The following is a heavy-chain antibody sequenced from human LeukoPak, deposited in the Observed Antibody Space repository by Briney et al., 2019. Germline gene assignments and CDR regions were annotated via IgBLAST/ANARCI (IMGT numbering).Heavy chain of an antibody. Sequence: VSGPTLLKPTQTLTLTCTFSGFSLSTNDVGVGWIRQPPVEAVEWLALIYWGDDKRYSPSQKSRLTITKDTSKNQVVLTMANMDPADTATYYCAFSKYSRSDFDSWGQGTLVTVSS. CDR3: AFSKYSRSDFDS. V-gene: IGHV2-5*02. J-gene: IGHJ4*02. D-gene: IGHD6-6*01. CDR1: GFSLSTNDVG. CDR2: IYWGDDK.